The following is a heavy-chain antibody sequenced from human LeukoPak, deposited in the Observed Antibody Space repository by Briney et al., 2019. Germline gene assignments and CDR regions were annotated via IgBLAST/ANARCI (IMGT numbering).Heavy chain of an antibody. J-gene: IGHJ3*02. Sequence: PGGSLRLSCAASGFGFINAWMTWVRQAPGKGLEWLGRIKSKADGGTTDYAAPVKGRFTISRDDSKNTLYLQMNSLKTEDTAVYYCTRRYNYDSSGYYYVRDAFDIWGQGTMVTVSS. D-gene: IGHD3-22*01. CDR2: IKSKADGGTT. CDR1: GFGFINAW. CDR3: TRRYNYDSSGYYYVRDAFDI. V-gene: IGHV3-15*01.